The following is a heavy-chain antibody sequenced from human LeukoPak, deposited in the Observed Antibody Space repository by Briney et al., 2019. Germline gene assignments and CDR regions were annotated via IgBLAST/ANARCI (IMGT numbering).Heavy chain of an antibody. D-gene: IGHD5-12*01. CDR3: ARAGIRGSSGYDG. CDR1: GGSISSGGYY. J-gene: IGHJ4*02. CDR2: IYYSGST. V-gene: IGHV4-31*03. Sequence: ASETLSLTCTVSGGSISSGGYYWSWIRQHPGKGLEWIGYIYYSGSTYYNPSLKSRVTISVDTSKNQFSLKLSSVTAADTAVYYCARAGIRGSSGYDGWGQGTLVTVSS.